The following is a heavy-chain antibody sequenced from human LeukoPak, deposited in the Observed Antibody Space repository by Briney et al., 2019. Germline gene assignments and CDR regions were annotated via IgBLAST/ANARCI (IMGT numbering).Heavy chain of an antibody. CDR3: ARHLRGDIWFGEPMPLNYFDY. Sequence: ASVKVSCKASGYTFINFAINWGRQAPGQRPEWMGWINAGNGNTKYSQKFRGRVTITRDTSASTAYMELSSMRSEDTAVYYCARHLRGDIWFGEPMPLNYFDYSGQGTLLTAPS. CDR1: GYTFINFA. D-gene: IGHD3-10*01. V-gene: IGHV1-3*01. J-gene: IGHJ4*02. CDR2: INAGNGNT.